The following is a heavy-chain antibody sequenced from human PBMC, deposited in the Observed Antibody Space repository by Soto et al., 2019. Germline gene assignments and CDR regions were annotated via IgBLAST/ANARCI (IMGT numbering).Heavy chain of an antibody. Sequence: QVQLVESGGGVVQPGRSLRLSCAASGFTFSSYGMHWVRQAPGKGLEWVAVIWYDGSNKYYADSVKGRFTISRDNSKNTLDLQMDSLRGEDTAVYYCARGISSSPYFYYGMDVWGQGTTVTVSS. J-gene: IGHJ6*02. CDR1: GFTFSSYG. D-gene: IGHD2-2*01. CDR3: ARGISSSPYFYYGMDV. CDR2: IWYDGSNK. V-gene: IGHV3-33*01.